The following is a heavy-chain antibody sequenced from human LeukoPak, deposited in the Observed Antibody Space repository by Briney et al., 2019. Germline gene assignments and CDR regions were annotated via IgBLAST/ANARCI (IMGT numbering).Heavy chain of an antibody. Sequence: GGSLRLSSAASGFTFSSYTMNWVRQAPGKGLEWLSYITSSSSTIYYADSVKGRFTISRDNAKNSLYLQMNSLRAEDTAVYYCARGSYNYGMDVWGQGTTVTVSS. V-gene: IGHV3-48*04. CDR3: ARGSYNYGMDV. CDR1: GFTFSSYT. J-gene: IGHJ6*02. CDR2: ITSSSSTI.